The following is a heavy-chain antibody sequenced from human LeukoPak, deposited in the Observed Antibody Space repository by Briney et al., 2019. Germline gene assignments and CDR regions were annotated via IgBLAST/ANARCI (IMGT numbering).Heavy chain of an antibody. Sequence: PSETLSLTCTVSGGSISSSSYYWGWIRQPPGKGLEWIGSIYYSGSTYYNPSLKSRVTISVDTSKNQFSLKLSSVTAADTAVYYCASTSRGSSSWWVFDYWGQGTLVTVSS. CDR2: IYYSGST. J-gene: IGHJ4*02. V-gene: IGHV4-39*07. CDR3: ASTSRGSSSWWVFDY. CDR1: GGSISSSSYY. D-gene: IGHD6-13*01.